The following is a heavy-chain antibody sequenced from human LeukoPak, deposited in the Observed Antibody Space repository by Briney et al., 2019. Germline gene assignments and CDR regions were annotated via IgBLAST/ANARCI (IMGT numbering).Heavy chain of an antibody. CDR1: GFMFSGYW. Sequence: GGSLRLSCAASGFMFSGYWMHWVRQSPEKGLELVSRIDNDGNGISYADSVKGRFTTSRDNAKDTLYLQMSSLRVEDTAVYYCATGGGWEPSSGVVTRIDVWGKGTTVTVSS. CDR2: IDNDGNGI. CDR3: ATGGGWEPSSGVVTRIDV. V-gene: IGHV3-74*01. D-gene: IGHD3-3*01. J-gene: IGHJ6*04.